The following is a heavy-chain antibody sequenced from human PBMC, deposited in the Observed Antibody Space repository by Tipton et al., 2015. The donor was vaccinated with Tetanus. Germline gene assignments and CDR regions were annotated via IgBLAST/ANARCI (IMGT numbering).Heavy chain of an antibody. J-gene: IGHJ5*01. Sequence: QVQLVQSGAEVKKPGASVKVSCRASGYTFTSYYMNWVRQAHGQGLAWMGIINHSGDGTNYAQKFQGRVTMTRDTSTSTVYMGLSSLRSEDTAVYYCAKEGIPAVIRAWFDSWGQGTLVTVSS. CDR2: INHSGDGT. CDR3: AKEGIPAVIRAWFDS. D-gene: IGHD2-2*02. V-gene: IGHV1-46*01. CDR1: GYTFTSYY.